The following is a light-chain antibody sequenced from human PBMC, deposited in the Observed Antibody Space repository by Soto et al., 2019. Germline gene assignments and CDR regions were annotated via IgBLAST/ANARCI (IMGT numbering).Light chain of an antibody. CDR3: QQYNNWPPFT. V-gene: IGKV3-15*01. CDR1: QSVSSN. J-gene: IGKJ3*01. CDR2: GAS. Sequence: EIVMTQSPATLSVSPGERATLSCRASQSVSSNLAWYQQKPGQAPRLLIYGASTRATGIPARFSGSGSGTEFTLTISSLQSEDFAVYYFQQYNNWPPFTFGPGNKVDIK.